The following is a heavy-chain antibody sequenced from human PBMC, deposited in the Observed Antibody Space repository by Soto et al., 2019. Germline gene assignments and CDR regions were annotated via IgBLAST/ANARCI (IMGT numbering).Heavy chain of an antibody. CDR1: GGSFSGYY. CDR2: INHSGST. Sequence: TLSLTCAVYGGSFSGYYWSWIRQPPGKGLEWIGEINHSGSTNYNPSLKSRVTISVDTSKNQFSLKLSSVTAADTAVYYCARGWSIAARRWFDPWGQGTLVTVSS. CDR3: ARGWSIAARRWFDP. D-gene: IGHD6-6*01. J-gene: IGHJ5*02. V-gene: IGHV4-34*01.